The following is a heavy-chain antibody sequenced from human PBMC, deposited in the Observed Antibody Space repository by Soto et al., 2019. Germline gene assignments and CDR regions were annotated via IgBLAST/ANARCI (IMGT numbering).Heavy chain of an antibody. D-gene: IGHD2-15*01. CDR2: IYHTGST. CDR3: APLPPRIVVVVLPIPT. J-gene: IGHJ4*02. V-gene: IGHV4-4*02. Sequence: QVQLQESGPRLVKPSGTLSLTCAVSGASISSTNWWTWVRQPPGKGLEWIGEIYHTGSTKYNPSLKSRLTIPLYKSNTQSSLNLSSVTAADTAVYYCAPLPPRIVVVVLPIPTWGQGTLVTVSS. CDR1: GASISSTNW.